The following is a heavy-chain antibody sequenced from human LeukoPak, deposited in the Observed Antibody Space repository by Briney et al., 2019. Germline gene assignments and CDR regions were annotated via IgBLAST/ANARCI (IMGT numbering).Heavy chain of an antibody. V-gene: IGHV4-4*07. Sequence: SETLSLTCTVSGGSISSYYWSWIRQPAGKGLEWIGRIYTSVSTNYNPSLKRRVTMSVATSKNQFSLKLSSVTAADTAVYYCARVAVAGKVDYWGQGTLVTVSS. J-gene: IGHJ4*02. CDR1: GGSISSYY. CDR2: IYTSVST. D-gene: IGHD6-19*01. CDR3: ARVAVAGKVDY.